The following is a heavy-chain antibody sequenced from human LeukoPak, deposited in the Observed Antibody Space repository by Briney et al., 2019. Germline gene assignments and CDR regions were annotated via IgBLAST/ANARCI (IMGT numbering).Heavy chain of an antibody. D-gene: IGHD3-22*01. J-gene: IGHJ5*02. CDR3: AKDHSSITVIETGNWFDL. Sequence: GGSLRLSCVASGFSFSSFAMSWVRQAPGKGLEWVASITGRGSNTYYADSVKGRITISRDNSKNMLYLQMHSLRAEDTAEYYCAKDHSSITVIETGNWFDLWGQGTLVTVSS. V-gene: IGHV3-23*01. CDR1: GFSFSSFA. CDR2: ITGRGSNT.